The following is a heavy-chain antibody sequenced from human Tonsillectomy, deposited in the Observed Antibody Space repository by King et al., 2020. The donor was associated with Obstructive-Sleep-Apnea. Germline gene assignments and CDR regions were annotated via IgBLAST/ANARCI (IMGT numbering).Heavy chain of an antibody. CDR3: ARGTTAGGIDYYGMDV. CDR1: GFTFSSYW. CDR2: IKQDGSEK. J-gene: IGHJ6*02. Sequence: VQLVESGGGLVQPGGSLRLSCAASGFTFSSYWMSWVRQSPGKGLEWGANIKQDGSEKSYVDSVKGRFTISRDNAKNSLSLPMNSLRAEDTAVYYCARGTTAGGIDYYGMDVWGQGTTVTVSS. V-gene: IGHV3-7*01. D-gene: IGHD4-17*01.